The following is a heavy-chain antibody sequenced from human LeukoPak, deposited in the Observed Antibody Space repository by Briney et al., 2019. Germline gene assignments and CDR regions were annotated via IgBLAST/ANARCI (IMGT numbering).Heavy chain of an antibody. CDR3: ARDNSVRDEAWWFNP. J-gene: IGHJ5*02. Sequence: GASVKVPCKASGYTFTSYGISWVRQAPGQGLEWMGWISAYNGNTNYAQKLQGRVTMTTDTSTSTAYMELSSLRSEDTAVYYCARDNSVRDEAWWFNPWGQGTLVTVSS. D-gene: IGHD5-24*01. CDR1: GYTFTSYG. V-gene: IGHV1-18*01. CDR2: ISAYNGNT.